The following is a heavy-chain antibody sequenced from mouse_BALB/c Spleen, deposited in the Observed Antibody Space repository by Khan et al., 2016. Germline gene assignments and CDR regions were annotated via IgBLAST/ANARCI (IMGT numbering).Heavy chain of an antibody. CDR1: GYSITSDYA. V-gene: IGHV3-2*02. J-gene: IGHJ2*01. D-gene: IGHD1-2*01. CDR3: SRCYYGWGYFDY. CDR2: ISYSGST. Sequence: EVQLQESGPGLVKPSQSLSLTCTVTGYSITSDYAWNWIRQFPGNKLEWMGYISYSGSTSYTPSLKSRISITRDTSKHQFFLQLNLVTSEDTATYYCSRCYYGWGYFDYWDQGTTLTVSS.